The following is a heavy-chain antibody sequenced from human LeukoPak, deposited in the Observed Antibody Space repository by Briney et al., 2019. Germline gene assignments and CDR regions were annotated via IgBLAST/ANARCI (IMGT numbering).Heavy chain of an antibody. CDR2: IYQSGGT. J-gene: IGHJ4*02. CDR3: ARLYDDFGYYDFDF. CDR1: GASISSKHW. V-gene: IGHV4-4*02. Sequence: SETLSLTCAVSGASISSKHWCSWVRQSPEKGLDWLGSIYQSGGTYYNPSLKSRVTMSVDKSMNQFSLKLTSVTAADTAIYYCARLYDDFGYYDFDFWGQGILVTVSS. D-gene: IGHD3-22*01.